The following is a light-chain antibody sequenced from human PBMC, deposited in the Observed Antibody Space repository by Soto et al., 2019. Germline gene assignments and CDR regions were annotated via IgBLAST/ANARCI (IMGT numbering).Light chain of an antibody. CDR3: QHYNNWPPFT. J-gene: IGKJ3*01. CDR1: QSVSSN. Sequence: EIVMTQSPATLSVSPGERATLSCRASQSVSSNLAWYQQKPGQAPRLVIYGASTRATGIPARFSGSGSGTEFTLTISSLQSEDFAVYYCQHYNNWPPFTFGPGTKVDIK. CDR2: GAS. V-gene: IGKV3-15*01.